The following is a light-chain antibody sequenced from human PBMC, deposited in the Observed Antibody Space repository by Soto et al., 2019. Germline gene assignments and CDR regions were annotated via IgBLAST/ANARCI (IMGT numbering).Light chain of an antibody. CDR1: SSDVGGSQH. V-gene: IGLV2-11*01. Sequence: QSALTQPRSVSGSPGQSVTISCTGTSSDVGGSQHVSWYQQFPGKAPKLLIYDVNERPSGVPNRFSGSKSGNTASLTISGLQAEDEADYYCCSYAGSYSWVFGGGTKVTVL. CDR3: CSYAGSYSWV. CDR2: DVN. J-gene: IGLJ3*02.